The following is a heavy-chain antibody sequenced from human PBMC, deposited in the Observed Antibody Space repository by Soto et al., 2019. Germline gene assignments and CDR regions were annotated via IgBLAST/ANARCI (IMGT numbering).Heavy chain of an antibody. CDR1: GFTFRSYA. Sequence: GGSLRLSCAASGFTFRSYAMDWVRQAPGKGLEWVAVISYDGTNKYYADSVKGRFTIPRDNSKNTLSLQMNSLRAEDTAVYYCARGDSNSWSDYWGQGTLVTVS. J-gene: IGHJ4*02. D-gene: IGHD6-13*01. CDR2: ISYDGTNK. V-gene: IGHV3-30*01. CDR3: ARGDSNSWSDY.